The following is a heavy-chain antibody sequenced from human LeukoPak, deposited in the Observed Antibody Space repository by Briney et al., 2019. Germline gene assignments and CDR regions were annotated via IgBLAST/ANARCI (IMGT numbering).Heavy chain of an antibody. Sequence: PSETLPLTCTVSGGSISTYYWSWIRQPAGKGLEWVGQIYTSGSTNYNPSLKSRVTISVDKSKNQLSLKLSSVTAADTAVYYCQAVTTTYSDYWGQGTLVTVSS. CDR1: GGSISTYY. V-gene: IGHV4-4*07. D-gene: IGHD4-17*01. CDR2: IYTSGST. CDR3: QAVTTTYSDY. J-gene: IGHJ4*02.